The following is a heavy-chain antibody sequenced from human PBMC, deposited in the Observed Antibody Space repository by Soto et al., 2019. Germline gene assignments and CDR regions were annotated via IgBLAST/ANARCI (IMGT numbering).Heavy chain of an antibody. D-gene: IGHD3-22*01. Sequence: QVQLVESGGGVVQPGRSLRLSCAASGFTFSSYAMHWVRQAPGKGLEWVAVISYDGSNKYYADSVKGRFTISRDNSKNTLYLQMNSLRAEDTAVYYCARRGPQLSDREYFYYWGQGTLVTVSS. CDR3: ARRGPQLSDREYFYY. CDR2: ISYDGSNK. J-gene: IGHJ4*02. V-gene: IGHV3-30-3*01. CDR1: GFTFSSYA.